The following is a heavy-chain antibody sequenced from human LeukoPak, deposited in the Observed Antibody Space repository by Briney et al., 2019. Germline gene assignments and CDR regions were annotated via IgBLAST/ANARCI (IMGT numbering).Heavy chain of an antibody. CDR1: GASVSSSGYY. CDR3: ARTSRINMVLDP. J-gene: IGHJ5*02. CDR2: IYHSGST. D-gene: IGHD3-10*01. Sequence: ALETLSLTCTVSGASVSSSGYYWSWIRQPPGKGLEWIGEIYHSGSTNYNPSLKSRVTISVDKSKNQFSLKLSSVTAADTAVYYCARTSRINMVLDPWGQGTLVTVSS. V-gene: IGHV4-39*07.